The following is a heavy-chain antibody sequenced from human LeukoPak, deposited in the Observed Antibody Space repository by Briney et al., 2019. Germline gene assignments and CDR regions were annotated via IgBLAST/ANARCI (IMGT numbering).Heavy chain of an antibody. J-gene: IGHJ3*02. V-gene: IGHV3-72*01. CDR3: ARVRYCSSTTCRGAFDI. CDR1: GFTFSDHY. Sequence: GGSLRLSCAASGFTFSDHYMDWVRQAPGKGLEWVGRTRNKANSYTTEYAASVKGRFTISRADSENSLYLQMNSLKTEDTAVYYCARVRYCSSTTCRGAFDIWGQGTMVTMSS. CDR2: TRNKANSYTT. D-gene: IGHD2-2*01.